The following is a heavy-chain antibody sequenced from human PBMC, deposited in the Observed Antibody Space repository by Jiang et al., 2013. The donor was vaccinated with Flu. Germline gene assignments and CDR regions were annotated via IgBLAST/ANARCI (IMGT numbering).Heavy chain of an antibody. Sequence: LLKPSETLSLTCTVSGGSINNYYWSWIRQPPGKGLEWIGYIFYSGSTNYSPSLKSRVTISVDTSKNHFSLKLSSVTAADTAVYYCARGGSYSGTVDYWGQGTLVTVSS. CDR2: IFYSGST. CDR3: ARGGSYSGTVDY. V-gene: IGHV4-59*08. D-gene: IGHD1-26*01. CDR1: GGSINNYY. J-gene: IGHJ4*02.